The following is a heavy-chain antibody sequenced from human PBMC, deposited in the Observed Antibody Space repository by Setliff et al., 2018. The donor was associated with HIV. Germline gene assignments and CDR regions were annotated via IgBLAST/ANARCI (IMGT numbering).Heavy chain of an antibody. D-gene: IGHD6-19*01. CDR1: GESFSPYY. CDR2: ISHSGSS. V-gene: IGHV4-34*01. CDR3: VRDSSGWTRRNWFDP. J-gene: IGHJ5*02. Sequence: PSETLSLTCAVYGESFSPYYWNWIRQSPGKGLEWIGEISHSGSSNYSPSLESRLTISVDTSKNQVSLKLNSVTAADSAVYYCVRDSSGWTRRNWFDPWGQGTLVTVSS.